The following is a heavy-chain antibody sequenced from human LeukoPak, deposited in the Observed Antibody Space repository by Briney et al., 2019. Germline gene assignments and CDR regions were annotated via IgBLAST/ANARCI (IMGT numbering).Heavy chain of an antibody. CDR2: IKQDGSEK. Sequence: GGSLRLSCAASGFTFSSYWMSWVRQAPGKGLEWVANIKQDGSEKYYVDSVKGRFTISRDNAKNSLYLQMNSLRAEDTAVYYCARDLKYYYGSGSYGDASDIWGQGTMVTVSS. D-gene: IGHD3-10*01. V-gene: IGHV3-7*01. CDR3: ARDLKYYYGSGSYGDASDI. CDR1: GFTFSSYW. J-gene: IGHJ3*02.